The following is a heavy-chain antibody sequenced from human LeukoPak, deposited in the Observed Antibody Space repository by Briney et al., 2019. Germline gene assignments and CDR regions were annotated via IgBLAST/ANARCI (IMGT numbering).Heavy chain of an antibody. Sequence: PGRSLRLSCAASGFTFSSYAMHWVRQAPGKGLEWVAVISYDGSNKYYADSVKGRFTISRDNSKNTLYLQMNSLRAEDTAVYYCARDRAIGGFDYWGQGTLVTVSS. V-gene: IGHV3-30-3*01. CDR1: GFTFSSYA. CDR2: ISYDGSNK. D-gene: IGHD3-16*01. CDR3: ARDRAIGGFDY. J-gene: IGHJ4*02.